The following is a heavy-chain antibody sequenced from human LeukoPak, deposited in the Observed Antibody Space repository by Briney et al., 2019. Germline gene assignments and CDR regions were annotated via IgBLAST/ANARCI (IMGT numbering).Heavy chain of an antibody. Sequence: PGRSLRLSCAASGFTLSSYAMQWVRQAPGKGLEWVAVISYDGSNKYYADSVKGRFTISRDNSKNTLYLQMNSLRAEDTAVYYRARDYYGSSWFDYWGQGTLVTVSS. CDR3: ARDYYGSSWFDY. J-gene: IGHJ4*02. V-gene: IGHV3-30-3*01. CDR1: GFTLSSYA. D-gene: IGHD3-10*01. CDR2: ISYDGSNK.